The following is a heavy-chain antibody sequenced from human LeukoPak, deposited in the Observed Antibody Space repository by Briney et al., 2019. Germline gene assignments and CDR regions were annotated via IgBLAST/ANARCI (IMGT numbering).Heavy chain of an antibody. CDR1: GFTFDDYA. J-gene: IGHJ1*01. V-gene: IGHV3-9*01. Sequence: PGGSLRLSCTVSGFTFDDYAMHWVRQAPGKGLEWVTGISWNSGSIGYAASVKGRFTISRDNAKNSLYLQMNSLRDEDTALYYCAKDKPGRYNSNWHAPHYFHHWGQGTLVTVYS. CDR3: AKDKPGRYNSNWHAPHYFHH. CDR2: ISWNSGSI. D-gene: IGHD6-13*01.